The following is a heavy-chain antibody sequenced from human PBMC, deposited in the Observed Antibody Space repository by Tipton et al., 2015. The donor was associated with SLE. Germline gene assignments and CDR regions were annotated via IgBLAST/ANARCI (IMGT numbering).Heavy chain of an antibody. CDR3: AKAFTLTGYFQPFDY. CDR1: GFTFSSYS. D-gene: IGHD3-9*01. CDR2: ISGSGGST. J-gene: IGHJ4*02. V-gene: IGHV3-23*01. Sequence: SLRLSCAASGFTFSSYSMNWVRQAPGKGLEWVSSISGSGGSTHYADSVKGRFTISRDNSKNTLYLQMNSLRAEDTAVYYCAKAFTLTGYFQPFDYWGQVTLVTVSS.